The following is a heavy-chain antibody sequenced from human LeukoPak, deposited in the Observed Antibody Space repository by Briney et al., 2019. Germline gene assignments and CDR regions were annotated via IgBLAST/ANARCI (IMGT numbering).Heavy chain of an antibody. CDR2: IKSISDGGTT. V-gene: IGHV3-15*01. J-gene: IGHJ4*02. D-gene: IGHD5-18*01. Sequence: GGSLRLSCAASGLSFSKAWMSWVRQAPGKGLEWVGRIKSISDGGTTDYAAPVKGRFTISRDDSKNTLYLQMNSLRTEDTAVYYCITDGWIQEWFFHYWGQGTPVTVSS. CDR1: GLSFSKAW. CDR3: ITDGWIQEWFFHY.